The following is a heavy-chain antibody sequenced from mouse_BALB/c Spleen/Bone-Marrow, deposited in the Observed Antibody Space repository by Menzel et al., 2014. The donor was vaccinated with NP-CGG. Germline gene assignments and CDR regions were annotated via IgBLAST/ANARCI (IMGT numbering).Heavy chain of an antibody. CDR2: IWAGGST. Sequence: QVQLKHSGPGLVAPSQSLSITCTVSGFSLTSYGVHWVRQPPGKGLEWLGIIWAGGSTNYNSALMSRLSISKDNSKSQVFLKMNSLQSDDTAMYYCAIAYFGNYKYYLDFWGQGTTLTVSS. CDR1: GFSLTSYG. V-gene: IGHV2-9*02. D-gene: IGHD2-10*01. J-gene: IGHJ2*01. CDR3: AIAYFGNYKYYLDF.